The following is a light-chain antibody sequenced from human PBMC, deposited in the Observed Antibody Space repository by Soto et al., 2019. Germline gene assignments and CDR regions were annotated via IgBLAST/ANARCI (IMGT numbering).Light chain of an antibody. CDR2: GAS. Sequence: EIVMTQSPATLSLSPGERATLSCRASHSVSSSDLAWYQQKPGQAPRLLIFGASASPTGIPARISGSGSGTEFTLTISGLRSEDFAVYFCQQYYNWPRTFGQGTKVDIK. V-gene: IGKV3-15*01. CDR3: QQYYNWPRT. J-gene: IGKJ1*01. CDR1: HSVSSSD.